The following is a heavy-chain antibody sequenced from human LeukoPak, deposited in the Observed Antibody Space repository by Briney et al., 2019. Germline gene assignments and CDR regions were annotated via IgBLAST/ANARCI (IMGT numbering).Heavy chain of an antibody. D-gene: IGHD3-10*01. Sequence: PSETLSLTCTVSGASISSGSHHWSWIRQPAGKGLEWIGRIYTSGSTNYNPSLKSRVSISVDMSKNQFSPKLSSVTAADTAVYYCARDKGGFLYFGEYDPWGQGTLVTVSS. CDR2: IYTSGST. CDR3: ARDKGGFLYFGEYDP. V-gene: IGHV4-61*02. CDR1: GASISSGSHH. J-gene: IGHJ5*02.